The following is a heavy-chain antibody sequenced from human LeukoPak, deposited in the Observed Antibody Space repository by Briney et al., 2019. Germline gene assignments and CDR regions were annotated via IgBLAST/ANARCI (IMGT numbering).Heavy chain of an antibody. V-gene: IGHV3-64*01. CDR1: GFTFDNYA. J-gene: IGHJ4*02. Sequence: GGSLRLSCAAFGFTFDNYALHWVRQAPGKGLEYVSGLSPNSDSTYYANSVKGRFTISRDNPQHTLFLQMGSLRVEDTAVYYCARTYSYGAGTYSSFGYWGQGTLVTVSP. D-gene: IGHD3-10*01. CDR3: ARTYSYGAGTYSSFGY. CDR2: LSPNSDST.